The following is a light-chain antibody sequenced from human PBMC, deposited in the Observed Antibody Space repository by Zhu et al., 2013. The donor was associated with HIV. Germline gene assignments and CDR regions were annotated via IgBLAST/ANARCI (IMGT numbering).Light chain of an antibody. Sequence: AIQMTQSPSSLSASTGDRVTITCRATQDISTYLAWYQQKPGKAPDLLIHGASTLQSGVPSRFSGSGSGTDFTLTISCLQSEDFATYYCQQYYTYPRTFGHGTKVEIK. CDR1: QDISTY. J-gene: IGKJ1*01. CDR3: QQYYTYPRT. CDR2: GAS. V-gene: IGKV1-8*01.